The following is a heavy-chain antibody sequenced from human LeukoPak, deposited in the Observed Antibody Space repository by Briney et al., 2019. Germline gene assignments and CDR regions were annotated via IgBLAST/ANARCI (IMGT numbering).Heavy chain of an antibody. CDR2: ISGSGGST. J-gene: IGHJ4*02. Sequence: GGSLRLSCAASGFTFSSYAMSWVRQAPGKGLEWVSAISGSGGSTYYADSVKGRFTISRDNSKNTLYLQMNSLRAEDTAVYYCAKGLLAYCSGDCYFDYWGQGTLVTVSS. D-gene: IGHD2-21*02. V-gene: IGHV3-23*01. CDR1: GFTFSSYA. CDR3: AKGLLAYCSGDCYFDY.